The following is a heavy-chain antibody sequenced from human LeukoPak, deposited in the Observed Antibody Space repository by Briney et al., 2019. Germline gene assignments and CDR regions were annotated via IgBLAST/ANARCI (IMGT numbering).Heavy chain of an antibody. CDR3: ARGAITMVRGVIETSYYYYMDV. V-gene: IGHV4-59*01. CDR2: IYYSGST. D-gene: IGHD3-10*01. Sequence: PSETLSLTCTVSGGSISSYYWSWIRQPPGKGLEWIGYIYYSGSTNYNPSLKSRVTISVDTSENQFSLKLSSVTAADTAVYYCARGAITMVRGVIETSYYYYMDVWGKGTTVTISS. CDR1: GGSISSYY. J-gene: IGHJ6*03.